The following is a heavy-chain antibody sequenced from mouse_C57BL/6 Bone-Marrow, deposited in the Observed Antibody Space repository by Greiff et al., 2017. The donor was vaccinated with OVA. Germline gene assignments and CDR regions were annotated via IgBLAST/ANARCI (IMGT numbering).Heavy chain of an antibody. Sequence: VQLKESGAELVKPGASVKLSCTASGFTIKDYYMHWVKQRTEQGLEWIGRIDPEDGETKYDPKFKGKATITADTSSNTAYLQLSSLTSEDTAVYYCARQADWYYFDYWGQGTTLTVSS. CDR2: IDPEDGET. V-gene: IGHV14-2*01. CDR1: GFTIKDYY. J-gene: IGHJ2*01. CDR3: ARQADWYYFDY. D-gene: IGHD3-2*02.